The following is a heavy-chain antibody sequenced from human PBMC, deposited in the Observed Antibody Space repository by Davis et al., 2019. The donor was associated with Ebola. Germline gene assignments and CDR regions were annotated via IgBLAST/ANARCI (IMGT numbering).Heavy chain of an antibody. CDR3: ARRNAAYYYDSSGYYTDWYFDL. CDR1: GGSISSSNW. CDR2: IYYSGST. Sequence: MPSETLSLTCAVSGGSISSSNWWSWIRQPPGKGLEWIGYIYYSGSTNYNPSLKSRVTISLDTSKNQFSLKLSSVTASDTAVYYCARRNAAYYYDSSGYYTDWYFDLWGRGTLVTVSS. V-gene: IGHV4-59*08. J-gene: IGHJ2*01. D-gene: IGHD3-22*01.